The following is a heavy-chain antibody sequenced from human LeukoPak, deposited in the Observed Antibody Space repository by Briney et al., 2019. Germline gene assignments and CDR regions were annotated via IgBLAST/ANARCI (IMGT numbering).Heavy chain of an antibody. V-gene: IGHV6-1*01. Sequence: SQTLSLTCAISGDSVSSNSAAWNWIRQSPSRGLEWLGRTYYRSKWYNDYAVSVKSRITINPDTSKNQFSLKLSSVTAADTAVYYCARDETGTTRGVAFDIWGQGTMVTVSS. D-gene: IGHD1-7*01. J-gene: IGHJ3*02. CDR3: ARDETGTTRGVAFDI. CDR2: TYYRSKWYN. CDR1: GDSVSSNSAA.